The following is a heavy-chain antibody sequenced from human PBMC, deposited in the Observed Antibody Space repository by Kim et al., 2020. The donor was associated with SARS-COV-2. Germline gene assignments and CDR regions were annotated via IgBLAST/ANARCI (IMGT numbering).Heavy chain of an antibody. V-gene: IGHV3-74*01. J-gene: IGHJ6*02. Sequence: GVSLRLSCAASGFTFSSYWMHWVRQAPGKGLVWVSRINSDGSSTSYADSVKGRFTISRDNAKNTLYLQMNSLRAEDTAVYYCARVIEVLLWFGEHEGMDVWGQGTTVTVSS. CDR2: INSDGSST. CDR3: ARVIEVLLWFGEHEGMDV. D-gene: IGHD3-10*01. CDR1: GFTFSSYW.